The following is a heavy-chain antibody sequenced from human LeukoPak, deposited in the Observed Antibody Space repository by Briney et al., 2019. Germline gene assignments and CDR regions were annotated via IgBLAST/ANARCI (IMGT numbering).Heavy chain of an antibody. CDR2: IIPILGIA. D-gene: IGHD3-22*01. CDR1: GGTFSSYA. CDR3: ARVVSNYYDSSYFDAFDI. V-gene: IGHV1-69*04. Sequence: GASVKVSCKASGGTFSSYAISWVRQAPGQGLEWMGRIIPILGIANYAQKFQGRVTITADKSTSTAYMELSSLRSEDTAVYYCARVVSNYYDSSYFDAFDIWGQGTMVTVSS. J-gene: IGHJ3*02.